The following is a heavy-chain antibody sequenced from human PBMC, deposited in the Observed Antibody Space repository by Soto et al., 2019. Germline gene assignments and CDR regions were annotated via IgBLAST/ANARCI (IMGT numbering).Heavy chain of an antibody. Sequence: QLQLQESGPGLVKPSETSSLTCTASGGSINSDTDYWAWIRQPPGKALEWIGSIYHSGSTYQNPSRKSRITMSVDKSKNQFSLRLTSVTAADTAVYYCARRLEEYGNYWFDPWGQGILVTVSS. D-gene: IGHD4-17*01. CDR3: ARRLEEYGNYWFDP. CDR1: GGSINSDTDY. J-gene: IGHJ5*02. V-gene: IGHV4-39*01. CDR2: IYHSGST.